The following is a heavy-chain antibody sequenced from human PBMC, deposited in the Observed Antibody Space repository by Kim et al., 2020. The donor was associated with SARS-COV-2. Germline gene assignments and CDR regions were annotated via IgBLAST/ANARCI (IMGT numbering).Heavy chain of an antibody. V-gene: IGHV3-33*07. CDR2: IWLDGSNK. Sequence: GGSLRLSCAASGFTFSSYGMYWVRQAPGKGLEWVAVIWLDGSNKYFADSVKGRFTISRDNSKNALWLQMNSLRTEDTAVYYCGRGRGSYYYYMDVWGKGTTVTVSS. D-gene: IGHD3-10*01. CDR1: GFTFSSYG. CDR3: GRGRGSYYYYMDV. J-gene: IGHJ6*03.